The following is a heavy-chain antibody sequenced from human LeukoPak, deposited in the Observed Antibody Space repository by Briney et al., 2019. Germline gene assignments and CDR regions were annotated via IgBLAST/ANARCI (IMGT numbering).Heavy chain of an antibody. Sequence: GRSLRLFCTVSGFNFGDYTMTWVRQAPGKGLEWVSFIRSKNFGETQEYAAAVKGRFTISRDDSKNITYLEMNSLKTEDTAVYYCYSGHDSIYFDYWGQGTLVTVSS. CDR1: GFNFGDYT. J-gene: IGHJ4*02. CDR3: YSGHDSIYFDY. D-gene: IGHD5-12*01. V-gene: IGHV3-49*04. CDR2: IRSKNFGETQ.